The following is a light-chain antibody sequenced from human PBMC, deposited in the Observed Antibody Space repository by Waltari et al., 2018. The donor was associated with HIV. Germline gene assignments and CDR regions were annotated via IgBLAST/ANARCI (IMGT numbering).Light chain of an antibody. CDR1: QSVSSSY. CDR2: DAS. Sequence: EIVLTQSPGTLSGDTGERATLSCRASQSVSSSYLAWYQQKPGQTPRLLIYDASNRATGIPDRFSGSGSGTDFTLTISRLAPEDFAVYSCQQYGSSPYTFGQGTKLEIK. CDR3: QQYGSSPYT. V-gene: IGKV3-20*01. J-gene: IGKJ2*01.